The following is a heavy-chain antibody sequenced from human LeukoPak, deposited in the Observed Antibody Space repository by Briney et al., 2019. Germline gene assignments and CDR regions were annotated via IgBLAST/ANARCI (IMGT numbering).Heavy chain of an antibody. CDR1: GFTFSSYA. J-gene: IGHJ4*02. CDR3: ARGFVVVVAALYFDY. D-gene: IGHD2-15*01. V-gene: IGHV3-30*04. Sequence: GGSLRLSCAASGFTFSSYAMHWVRQAPGKGLEWVAVISYDGSNKYYADSVKGRSTISRDNSKNTLYLQMNSLRAEDTAVYYCARGFVVVVAALYFDYWGQGTLVTVSS. CDR2: ISYDGSNK.